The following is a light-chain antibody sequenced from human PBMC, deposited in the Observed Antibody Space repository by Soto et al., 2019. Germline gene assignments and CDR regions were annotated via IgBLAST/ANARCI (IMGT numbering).Light chain of an antibody. CDR1: SSDVGGYNY. J-gene: IGLJ2*01. CDR3: SSYTSSSNSLV. Sequence: QSVLTQPASVSGSPGQSITISCTGTSSDVGGYNYVSWYQHYPGKAPKLVIYDVSNRPSGVSNRFSGSKSGNTASLTISGLQVEDEADYYCSSYTSSSNSLVFGGGTKLTVL. V-gene: IGLV2-14*03. CDR2: DVS.